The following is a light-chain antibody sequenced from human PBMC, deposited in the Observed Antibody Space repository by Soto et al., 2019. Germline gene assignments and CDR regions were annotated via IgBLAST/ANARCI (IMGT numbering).Light chain of an antibody. CDR1: SSDVGGYNY. V-gene: IGLV2-14*01. Sequence: QSVLTQPASVSGSPGQSITISCTGTSSDVGGYNYVSWYQQHPGKAPNLMIYEVSNRPSGVSNRFSGSKSGNTASLTISWLQAEDEADYFCSSYTSSSPLYVFGTGTKVTVL. J-gene: IGLJ1*01. CDR3: SSYTSSSPLYV. CDR2: EVS.